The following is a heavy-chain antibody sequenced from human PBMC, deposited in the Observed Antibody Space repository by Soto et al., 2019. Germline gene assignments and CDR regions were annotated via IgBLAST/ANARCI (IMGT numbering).Heavy chain of an antibody. CDR2: ISSSSSYI. D-gene: IGHD4-17*01. J-gene: IGHJ5*02. Sequence: EVQLVESGGGLVKPGGSLRLSCAASGFTFSSYSMNWVRQATGKGLEWVSSISSSSSYIYYADSVKGRFTISRDNAKNSLYLQMNSLRAEDTAVYYCAISRIDDYGDYPFWFDPWGQGTLVNVSS. CDR1: GFTFSSYS. CDR3: AISRIDDYGDYPFWFDP. V-gene: IGHV3-21*01.